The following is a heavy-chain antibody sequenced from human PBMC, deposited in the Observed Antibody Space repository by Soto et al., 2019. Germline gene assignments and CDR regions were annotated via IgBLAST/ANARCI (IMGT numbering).Heavy chain of an antibody. Sequence: QVQLQESGPGLVKPSQTLSLTCTVSGGSINSGAYYWSWIRQRPGKGLEWVGYIYYTGSPYYNPSLKSRLTISLDTSKNQFSLNLSSVTAADTATSYCARGGSGHEFGTLLDYWGQGTLVTVSS. CDR1: GGSINSGAYY. J-gene: IGHJ4*02. D-gene: IGHD5-12*01. CDR3: ARGGSGHEFGTLLDY. V-gene: IGHV4-31*03. CDR2: IYYTGSP.